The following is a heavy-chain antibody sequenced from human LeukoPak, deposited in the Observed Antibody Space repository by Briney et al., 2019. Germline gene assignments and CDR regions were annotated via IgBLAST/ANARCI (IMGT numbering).Heavy chain of an antibody. D-gene: IGHD3-10*01. Sequence: ASVKVSCKVSGYTLSELSMYWVRQAPGKGLEWMGGFDPEDGETIYAQKFQGRVTMTTDTSTSTVYMELRSLRSDDTAVYYCARDRGGAADYWGQGTLVTVSS. J-gene: IGHJ4*02. CDR3: ARDRGGAADY. CDR2: FDPEDGET. V-gene: IGHV1-24*01. CDR1: GYTLSELS.